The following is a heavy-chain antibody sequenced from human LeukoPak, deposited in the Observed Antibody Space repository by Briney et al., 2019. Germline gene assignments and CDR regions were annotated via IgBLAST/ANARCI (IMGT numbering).Heavy chain of an antibody. J-gene: IGHJ5*02. CDR1: GFTISGYY. V-gene: IGHV3-11*01. D-gene: IGHD3-22*01. CDR2: ICYSGSTI. Sequence: AGTLRLTCTASGFTISGYYWSWIRQAPGKGLEWIGYICYSGSTIYYADSVKGRFTISRDNAKNSLYLQMNSLRAEDTAVYYCARARPDYYDSSGYYYIWFDPWGQGTLVTVSS. CDR3: ARARPDYYDSSGYYYIWFDP.